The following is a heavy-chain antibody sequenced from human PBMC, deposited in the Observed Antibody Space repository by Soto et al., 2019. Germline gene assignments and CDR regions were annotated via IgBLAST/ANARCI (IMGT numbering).Heavy chain of an antibody. CDR2: IIPILGIA. CDR1: GGTFSSYT. D-gene: IGHD6-13*01. V-gene: IGHV1-69*04. J-gene: IGHJ6*02. CDR3: ARDLTFGSSWYRMDV. Sequence: ASVKVCCKASGGTFSSYTISWVRQAPGQGLEWMGRIIPILGIANYAQKFQGRVTITADKSTSTAYMELSSLRSEDTAVYYCARDLTFGSSWYRMDVWGQGTTVTVSS.